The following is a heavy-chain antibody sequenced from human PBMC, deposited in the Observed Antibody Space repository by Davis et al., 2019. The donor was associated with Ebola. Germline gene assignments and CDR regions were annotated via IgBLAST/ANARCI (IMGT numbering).Heavy chain of an antibody. D-gene: IGHD2-15*01. CDR2: ISSSSSTI. CDR1: GFTFSSYS. V-gene: IGHV3-48*02. Sequence: GGSLRLSCAASGFTFSSYSMNWVRQAPGKGLEWVSYISSSSSTIYYADSVKGRFTISRDNAKNSLYLQMNSLRDEDTAVYYCGKTPADSLYYYYGMDVWGQGTTVTVSS. CDR3: GKTPADSLYYYYGMDV. J-gene: IGHJ6*02.